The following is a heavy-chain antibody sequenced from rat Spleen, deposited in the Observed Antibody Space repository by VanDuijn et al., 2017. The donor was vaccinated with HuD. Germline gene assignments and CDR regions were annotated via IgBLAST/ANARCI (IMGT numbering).Heavy chain of an antibody. J-gene: IGHJ2*01. D-gene: IGHD2-1*01. CDR2: ISPSGGSA. CDR1: GFTFSDFG. V-gene: IGHV5-19*01. CDR3: SRSTYDHFDY. Sequence: EVQLVESGGGLVQPGRSLKLSCTTSGFTFSDFGMHWIRQAPTKGLEWVASISPSGGSAYYRDSVKGRFTISRDKTRSTLYLQMNSLRSEDTATYYCSRSTYDHFDYWGQGVMVTVSS.